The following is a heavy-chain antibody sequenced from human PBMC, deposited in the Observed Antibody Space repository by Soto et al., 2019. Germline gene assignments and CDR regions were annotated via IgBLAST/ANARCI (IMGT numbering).Heavy chain of an antibody. Sequence: PSETLSLTCAVYAGSFTHYYWNWIRQSPGKGLEWIGKIKHSGSSNYNPSLRGRVSISVDMSKNQFSLRLTSVTAADTAVYYCVRGGTSGWQVDLNIWRQGPMVAV. CDR1: AGSFTHYY. D-gene: IGHD6-19*01. J-gene: IGHJ3*02. V-gene: IGHV4-34*01. CDR2: IKHSGSS. CDR3: VRGGTSGWQVDLNI.